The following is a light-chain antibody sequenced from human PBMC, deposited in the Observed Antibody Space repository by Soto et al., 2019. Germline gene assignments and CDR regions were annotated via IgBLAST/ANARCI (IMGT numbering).Light chain of an antibody. V-gene: IGKV1-5*01. J-gene: IGKJ1*01. CDR1: QSVGKC. Sequence: DIQMTQSPSTLSASAGDRVSITCRASQSVGKCLVAHLQKPGKATNLLLYDTFNLERGVPSRFSGSGSGTEFTLTISSLQPDDFATYYCQQYNSYSPLTFGQGTKVDIK. CDR2: DTF. CDR3: QQYNSYSPLT.